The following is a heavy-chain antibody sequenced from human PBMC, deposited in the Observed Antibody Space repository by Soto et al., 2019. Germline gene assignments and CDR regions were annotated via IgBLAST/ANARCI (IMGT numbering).Heavy chain of an antibody. Sequence: GGSLRLSCSASGFTFSRYTMHWVRQAPGKGLEYVSAILSNGGSTYYADSVKGRFTISRDNSKNTLYPQMSSLRTEDTAVYYCVKDSIVATTSYFDYWGQGTLVTVSS. CDR3: VKDSIVATTSYFDY. J-gene: IGHJ4*02. V-gene: IGHV3-64D*06. CDR1: GFTFSRYT. D-gene: IGHD5-12*01. CDR2: ILSNGGST.